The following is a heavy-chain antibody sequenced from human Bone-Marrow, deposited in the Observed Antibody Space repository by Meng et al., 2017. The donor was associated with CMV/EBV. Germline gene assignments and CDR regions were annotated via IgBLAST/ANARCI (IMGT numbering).Heavy chain of an antibody. CDR2: ISYDGSNK. D-gene: IGHD3-22*01. CDR3: ARDPNRSGSKVYFQH. Sequence: GVSLRLSCASSGFTFSSYAMHWVRQAPGKGLGWVAVISYDGSNKYYADSLKGRFTISRDNSKHTPYLQMNSLRAEDTALYYCARDPNRSGSKVYFQHWGQGTLATVPS. J-gene: IGHJ1*01. V-gene: IGHV3-30-3*01. CDR1: GFTFSSYA.